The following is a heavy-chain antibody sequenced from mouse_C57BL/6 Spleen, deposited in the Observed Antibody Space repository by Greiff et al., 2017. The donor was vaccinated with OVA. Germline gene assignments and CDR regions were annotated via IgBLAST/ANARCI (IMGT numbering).Heavy chain of an antibody. Sequence: QVQLQQSGAELVMPGASVKLSCKASGYTFTSYWMHWVKQRPGQGLEWIGEIDPSDSYTNYNQKFKGKSTLTVDKSSSTAYMQLSSLTSEDSAVYYCARGVLRYYFDYWGQGTTLTVSS. CDR2: IDPSDSYT. CDR1: GYTFTSYW. D-gene: IGHD1-1*01. CDR3: ARGVLRYYFDY. J-gene: IGHJ2*01. V-gene: IGHV1-69*01.